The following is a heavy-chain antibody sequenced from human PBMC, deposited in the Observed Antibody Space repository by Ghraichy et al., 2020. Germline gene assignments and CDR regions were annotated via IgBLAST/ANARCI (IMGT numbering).Heavy chain of an antibody. V-gene: IGHV4-34*01. D-gene: IGHD6-6*01. CDR3: ARGRYSSSPEGYYYGMDV. Sequence: SETLSLTCAVYGGSFSGYYWSWIRQPPGKGLEWIGEINHSGSTNYNPSLKSRVTISVDTSKNQFSLKLSSVTAADTAVYYCARGRYSSSPEGYYYGMDVWVQGTTVTVSS. J-gene: IGHJ6*02. CDR2: INHSGST. CDR1: GGSFSGYY.